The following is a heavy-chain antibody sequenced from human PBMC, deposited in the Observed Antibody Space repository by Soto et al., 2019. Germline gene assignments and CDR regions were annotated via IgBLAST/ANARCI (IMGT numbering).Heavy chain of an antibody. CDR2: ISGGSNK. V-gene: IGHV3-30*02. Sequence: PGGSLRLSCAASGLRLRNFAMNWVRQAPGKGLELISTISGGSNKYYADSVKGRFTISRDNSKNTLYLQMNSLRAEDTAVYYCAKDRRSYSGSYYSKPAFDYWGQGTLVTVSS. CDR1: GLRLRNFA. D-gene: IGHD1-26*01. J-gene: IGHJ4*02. CDR3: AKDRRSYSGSYYSKPAFDY.